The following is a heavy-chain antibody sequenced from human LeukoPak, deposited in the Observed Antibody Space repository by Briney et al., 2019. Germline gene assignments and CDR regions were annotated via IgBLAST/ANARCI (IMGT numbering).Heavy chain of an antibody. CDR1: GFSFSDYA. CDR3: AKGGVTDWFDP. CDR2: TGDDT. V-gene: IGHV3-23*01. J-gene: IGHJ5*02. D-gene: IGHD5-18*01. Sequence: TGGSLRLSCAASGFSFSDYAMTWVRQAPGKGLEWVSSTGDDTYYADSVKGRFTISRDDSKDTLFLQMNSLRAEDTAVYYCAKGGVTDWFDPWGQGTLVTVSS.